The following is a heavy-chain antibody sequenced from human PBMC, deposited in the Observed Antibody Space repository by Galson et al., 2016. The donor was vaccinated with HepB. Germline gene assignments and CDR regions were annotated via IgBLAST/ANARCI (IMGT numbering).Heavy chain of an antibody. D-gene: IGHD4-17*01. Sequence: SLRLSCATSGFTFNNYGINWVRQAPGKGLEWVAVISYDGNNRHYADAVKGRFTISRDSSTNTVYLQMNSLRADDTAVYFCARDRGLLHYYCGMDVWGQGTTVTVSS. CDR3: ARDRGLLHYYCGMDV. CDR2: ISYDGNNR. CDR1: GFTFNNYG. J-gene: IGHJ6*02. V-gene: IGHV3-33*08.